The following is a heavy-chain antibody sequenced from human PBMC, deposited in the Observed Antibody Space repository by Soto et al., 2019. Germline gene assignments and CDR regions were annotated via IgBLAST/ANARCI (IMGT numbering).Heavy chain of an antibody. CDR3: ARAKWRYMDV. Sequence: SETLSLTCAVYGGSFSGFYWSWIRQPPGKGLEWIGEINHSGSTNYNPSLNSRVTISVDTSKNQFSLKLSSVAAADTAVYYCARAKWRYMDVWGKGTTVTVSS. CDR2: INHSGST. J-gene: IGHJ6*03. CDR1: GGSFSGFY. D-gene: IGHD5-12*01. V-gene: IGHV4-34*01.